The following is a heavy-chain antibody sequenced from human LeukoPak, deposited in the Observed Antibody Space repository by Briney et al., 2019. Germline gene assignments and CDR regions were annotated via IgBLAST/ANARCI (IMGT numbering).Heavy chain of an antibody. V-gene: IGHV4-59*01. J-gene: IGHJ3*02. Sequence: TSETLSLTCTVSGGSISSYYWSWIRQPPGKGLEWIGYIYYSGSTNYNPSLRSRVTISVDTSKNQFSLKLSSVTAADTAVYYCACLTTADAFDIWGQGTMVTVSS. CDR1: GGSISSYY. CDR3: ACLTTADAFDI. CDR2: IYYSGST. D-gene: IGHD3-22*01.